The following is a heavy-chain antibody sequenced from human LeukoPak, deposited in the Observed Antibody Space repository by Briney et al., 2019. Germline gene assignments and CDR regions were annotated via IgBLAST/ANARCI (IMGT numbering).Heavy chain of an antibody. Sequence: GGSLRLSCAASGFTFSSYAMHWVRQAPGKGLEWVAVISYDGSNKYYADSVKGRFTISRDNSKNTLYLQMNSLRAEDTAVYYCAKEGVDQLLHYNWFDPWGQGTLVTVSS. V-gene: IGHV3-30-3*01. D-gene: IGHD2-2*01. J-gene: IGHJ5*02. CDR2: ISYDGSNK. CDR3: AKEGVDQLLHYNWFDP. CDR1: GFTFSSYA.